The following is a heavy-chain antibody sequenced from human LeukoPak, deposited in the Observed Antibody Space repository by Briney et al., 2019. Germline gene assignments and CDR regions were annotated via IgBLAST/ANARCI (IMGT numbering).Heavy chain of an antibody. D-gene: IGHD1-26*01. CDR3: ARDVSYSGSYYYYGMDV. Sequence: SETLSLTCAVYGGSFSGYYWSWIRQPPGKGLEWIGEINHSGSTNYNPSLKSRVTISVDTSKNQFSLKLSSVTAADTAVYYCARDVSYSGSYYYYGMDVWGQGTTVTVSS. CDR1: GGSFSGYY. V-gene: IGHV4-34*01. CDR2: INHSGST. J-gene: IGHJ6*02.